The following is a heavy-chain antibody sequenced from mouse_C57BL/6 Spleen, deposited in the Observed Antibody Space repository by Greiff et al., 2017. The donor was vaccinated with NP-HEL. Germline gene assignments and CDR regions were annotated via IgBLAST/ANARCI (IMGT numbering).Heavy chain of an antibody. CDR3: ARGRTTASYAMDY. CDR1: GYTFTTYP. D-gene: IGHD1-2*01. J-gene: IGHJ4*01. Sequence: QVQLQQSGAELVKPGASVKMSCKASGYTFTTYPIAWIQQTPGKSLEWIGNFHPYNDDTKYNEKFKGKATLTVEKSSSTVYLELSRLTSDDSAVYYCARGRTTASYAMDYWGQGTSVTVSS. CDR2: FHPYNDDT. V-gene: IGHV1-47*01.